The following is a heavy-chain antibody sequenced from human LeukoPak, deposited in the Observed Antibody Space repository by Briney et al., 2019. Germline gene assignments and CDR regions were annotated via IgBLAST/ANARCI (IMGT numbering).Heavy chain of an antibody. CDR1: GFTFNNYA. CDR2: ILTSGGRT. J-gene: IGHJ6*02. D-gene: IGHD3-3*01. CDR3: ARDGPAYYDFWSGYATRINYYYYYGMDV. Sequence: GGSLRLSCAASGFTFNNYAMSWVRQAPGKGLEWVAVILTSGGRTYYADSVKGRFTISRDNSKNTLYLQMNSLRAEDTAVYYCARDGPAYYDFWSGYATRINYYYYYGMDVWGQGTTVTVSS. V-gene: IGHV3-23*01.